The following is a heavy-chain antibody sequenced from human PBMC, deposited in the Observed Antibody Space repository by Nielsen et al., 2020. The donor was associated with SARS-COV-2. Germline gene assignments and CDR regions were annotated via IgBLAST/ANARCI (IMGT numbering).Heavy chain of an antibody. CDR1: GGSISSSSYY. J-gene: IGHJ4*02. CDR2: IYYSGST. CDR3: ARGLAAAGPFDY. V-gene: IGHV4-39*01. D-gene: IGHD6-13*01. Sequence: SETLSLTCTVSGGSISSSSYYWGWIRQPPGKGLEWIGSIYYSGSTYYNPSLKSRVTISVDTSKNQFSLKLSSVTAADTAVYYCARGLAAAGPFDYWGQGTLVTVSS.